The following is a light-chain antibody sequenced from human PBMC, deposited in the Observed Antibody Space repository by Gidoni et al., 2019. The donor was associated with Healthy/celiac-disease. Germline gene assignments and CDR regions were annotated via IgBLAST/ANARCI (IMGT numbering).Light chain of an antibody. CDR1: SSHIGNNY. J-gene: IGLJ2*01. CDR3: GTWDSSLSAGV. Sequence: QSVLTQPPSVSAAPGQKVTISCSGSSSHIGNNYVSWYQPRPGTAPKLLIYDNNTRPSGIPDRFSGSKSGTSATLGITGLQTGDEADYYCGTWDSSLSAGVFGGGTKLTVL. V-gene: IGLV1-51*01. CDR2: DNN.